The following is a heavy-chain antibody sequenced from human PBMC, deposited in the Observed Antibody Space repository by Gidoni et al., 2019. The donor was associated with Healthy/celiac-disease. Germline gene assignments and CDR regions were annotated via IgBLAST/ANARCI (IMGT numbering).Heavy chain of an antibody. Sequence: EVQLVESGGGLVKPGGSLRPSCAASGFTFSSYSMNWVRQAPGKGLEWVSSISSSSSYIYYADSVKGRFTISRDNAKNSLYLQMNSLRAEDTAVYYCARDPDSSGYYDYWGQGTLVTVSS. CDR3: ARDPDSSGYYDY. D-gene: IGHD3-22*01. V-gene: IGHV3-21*01. J-gene: IGHJ4*02. CDR1: GFTFSSYS. CDR2: ISSSSSYI.